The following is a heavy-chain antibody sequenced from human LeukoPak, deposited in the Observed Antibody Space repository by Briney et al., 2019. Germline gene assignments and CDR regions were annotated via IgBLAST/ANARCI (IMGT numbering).Heavy chain of an antibody. Sequence: GAPLNISCKASGYSFTSYWIGWVRQLPGKVLEWMGIIYTGNSDNKYSPTFQGQVTISADKTNCTAYLQWSSLTASDTALYYCTRRGYYYDSSGYYYVYDYWGQGTLVTVSS. V-gene: IGHV5-51*01. J-gene: IGHJ4*02. CDR3: TRRGYYYDSSGYYYVYDY. CDR1: GYSFTSYW. D-gene: IGHD3-22*01. CDR2: IYTGNSDN.